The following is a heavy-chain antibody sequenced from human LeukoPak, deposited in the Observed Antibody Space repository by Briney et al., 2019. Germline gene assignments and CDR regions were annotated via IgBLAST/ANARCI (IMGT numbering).Heavy chain of an antibody. Sequence: GGSLRLSCAASGFTFSSYGMHWVRQAPGKGLEWVAVIWYDGSNKYYADSVKGRFTISRDNSKNTLYLQMNSLRAEDTAVYYCAKDHGYCSGSCYSDYYMDVWGKGTTVTVSS. CDR2: IWYDGSNK. D-gene: IGHD2-15*01. J-gene: IGHJ6*03. CDR3: AKDHGYCSGSCYSDYYMDV. CDR1: GFTFSSYG. V-gene: IGHV3-33*06.